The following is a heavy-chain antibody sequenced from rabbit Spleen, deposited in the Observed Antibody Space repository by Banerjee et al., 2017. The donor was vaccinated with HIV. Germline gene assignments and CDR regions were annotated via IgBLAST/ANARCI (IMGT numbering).Heavy chain of an antibody. CDR2: AYAGSSGST. D-gene: IGHD8-1*01. V-gene: IGHV1S40*01. CDR1: GFSFSSNVY. Sequence: QSLEESGGDLVKPGASLTLTCTASGFSFSSNVYMCWVRQAPGKGLEWVACAYAGSSGSTYSATWAKGRFTCSKTSSTTVTLHMTSLTAADTATYFCARDAGTSFSTYGMDLWGPGTLVTVS. CDR3: ARDAGTSFSTYGMDL. J-gene: IGHJ6*01.